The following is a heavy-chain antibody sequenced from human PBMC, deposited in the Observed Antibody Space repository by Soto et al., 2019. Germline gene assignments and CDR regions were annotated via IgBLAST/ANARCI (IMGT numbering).Heavy chain of an antibody. CDR1: GFTFSSYS. Sequence: GESLKISCAASGFTFSSYSMNWVRQAPGKGLEWVSSISSSSSYIYYADSVKGRFTISRDNAKNSLYLQMNSLRAEVTAVYYCAITPLGGVRHFSSTSCLGAFDIWGQGTMVTVSS. CDR2: ISSSSSYI. J-gene: IGHJ3*02. D-gene: IGHD2-2*01. V-gene: IGHV3-21*01. CDR3: AITPLGGVRHFSSTSCLGAFDI.